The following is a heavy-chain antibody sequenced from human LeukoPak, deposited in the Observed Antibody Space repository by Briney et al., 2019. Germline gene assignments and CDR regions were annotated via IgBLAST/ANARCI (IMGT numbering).Heavy chain of an antibody. CDR3: ARAALTVFSLDP. D-gene: IGHD4-11*01. J-gene: IGHJ5*02. CDR1: GYTFTRYY. CDR2: INPNSGGT. V-gene: IGHV1-2*02. Sequence: ASVKGSCKASGYTFTRYYMHWVRQAPGQGLEWMGWINPNSGGTNYAQKFQGRVTMTRDTSISTAYMELSRLRSDDTAVYYCARAALTVFSLDPWGQGTLVTVSS.